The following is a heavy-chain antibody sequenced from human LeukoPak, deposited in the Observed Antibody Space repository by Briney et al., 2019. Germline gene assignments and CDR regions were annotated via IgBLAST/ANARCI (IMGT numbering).Heavy chain of an antibody. CDR3: ARGLPSYGDYVDYYFYMDV. D-gene: IGHD4-17*01. Sequence: PSETLSLTCTVSGDSISGFYWSWIRQPAGKGLQWIGRISTSGSTNYNPSLKSRVTMSVDRSTNKFSLTVRSVTAADTALYYCARGLPSYGDYVDYYFYMDVWGKGTTVTVSS. J-gene: IGHJ6*03. CDR1: GDSISGFY. CDR2: ISTSGST. V-gene: IGHV4-4*07.